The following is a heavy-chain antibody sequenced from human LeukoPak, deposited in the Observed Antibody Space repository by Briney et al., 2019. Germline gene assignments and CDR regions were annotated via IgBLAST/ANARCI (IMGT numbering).Heavy chain of an antibody. V-gene: IGHV3-7*03. D-gene: IGHD5-24*01. CDR2: IKQDGSEK. CDR1: EFTFSTYW. CDR3: AQDIGWLQFAY. J-gene: IGHJ4*02. Sequence: GALRLSCAASEFTFSTYWMTWVGQGPGEGLEGVANIKQDGSEKYYVDPVKGRFTISRDNAKNSLYLQMNSLRAEDTALYYGAQDIGWLQFAYWGQGTLVTVSS.